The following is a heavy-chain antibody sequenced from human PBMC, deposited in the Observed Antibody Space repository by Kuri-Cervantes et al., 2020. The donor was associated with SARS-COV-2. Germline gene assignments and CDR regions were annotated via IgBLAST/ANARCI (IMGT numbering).Heavy chain of an antibody. J-gene: IGHJ4*02. CDR1: GFTFNSYS. D-gene: IGHD3-10*01. V-gene: IGHV3-48*01. CDR3: ARDYGSGSPRFFDH. Sequence: GGSLRLSCAVSGFTFNSYSMNWVRRAPGKGLEWVAYINSGSRTIYYSGSVKGRFTISTDNAKNSVYLQMNSLRAEDTAVYYCARDYGSGSPRFFDHWGQGTQVTVSS. CDR2: INSGSRTI.